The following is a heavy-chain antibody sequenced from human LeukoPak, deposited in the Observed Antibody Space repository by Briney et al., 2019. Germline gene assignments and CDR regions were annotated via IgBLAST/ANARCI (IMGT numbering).Heavy chain of an antibody. CDR2: INPGGGST. CDR3: ARGVSSSSWSPLGY. V-gene: IGHV1-46*01. D-gene: IGHD6-13*01. Sequence: GASVKVSCKASGYTFTSDYLHWVRQAPGPGLEWMGIINPGGGSTSFSQKFQGRVTLTRDTSTSTVYMEVGSLRSEDTAVYYCARGVSSSSWSPLGYWGQGTLVTVSS. CDR1: GYTFTSDY. J-gene: IGHJ4*02.